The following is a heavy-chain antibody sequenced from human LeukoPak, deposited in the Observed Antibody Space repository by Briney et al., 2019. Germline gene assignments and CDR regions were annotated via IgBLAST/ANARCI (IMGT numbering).Heavy chain of an antibody. CDR1: GFTFRSYS. V-gene: IGHV3-21*01. Sequence: GGSLRLSCAVSGFTFRSYSMNWVRQAPRKGLEWVSSISSSSSYIYYADSVKGRFTISRDNAKNSLYLQMNSLRAEDTAVYYCARSGDTAMVTGHFDYWGQGTLVTVSS. J-gene: IGHJ4*02. CDR3: ARSGDTAMVTGHFDY. CDR2: ISSSSSYI. D-gene: IGHD5-18*01.